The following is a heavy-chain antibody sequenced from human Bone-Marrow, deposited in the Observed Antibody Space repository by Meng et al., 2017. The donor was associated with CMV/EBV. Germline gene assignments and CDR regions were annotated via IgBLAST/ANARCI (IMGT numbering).Heavy chain of an antibody. Sequence: SESLSLTCTVSGGSISSYYWSWIRQPPGKGLEWIGYIYYSGSTNYNPSLKSRVTISVDTSKNQFSLKLSSVTAADTAVYYCARVGDTGTDHYYYYGMDVWGRGTTVTVSS. V-gene: IGHV4-59*12. CDR1: GGSISSYY. CDR2: IYYSGST. J-gene: IGHJ6*02. CDR3: ARVGDTGTDHYYYYGMDV. D-gene: IGHD3-10*01.